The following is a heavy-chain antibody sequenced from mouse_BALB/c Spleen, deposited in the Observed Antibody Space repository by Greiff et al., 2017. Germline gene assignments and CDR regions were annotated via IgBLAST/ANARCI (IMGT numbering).Heavy chain of an antibody. CDR2: IRSKSNNYAT. Sequence: EVQGVESGGGLVQPKGSLKLSCAVSGFTFNTYAMNWVRQAPGKGLEWVARIRSKSNNYATYYADSVKDRFTISRDDSQSMLYLQMNNVKTEDTAMYYCVRVGPGALYWYFDVWGAGTTVTVSA. V-gene: IGHV10-1*02. D-gene: IGHD1-1*02. J-gene: IGHJ1*01. CDR1: GFTFNTYA. CDR3: VRVGPGALYWYFDV.